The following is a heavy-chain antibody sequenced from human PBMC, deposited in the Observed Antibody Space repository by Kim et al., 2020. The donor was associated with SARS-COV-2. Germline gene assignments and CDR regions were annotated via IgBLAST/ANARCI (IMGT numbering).Heavy chain of an antibody. Sequence: GGSLRLSCAASGFTFSSYAMHWVRQAPGKGLEWVAVISYDGSNKYYADSVKGRFTISRDNSKNTLYLQMNSLRAEDTAVYYCARSMRIMVRGEKLPFDYWGQGTLVTVSS. V-gene: IGHV3-30*04. J-gene: IGHJ4*02. D-gene: IGHD3-10*01. CDR2: ISYDGSNK. CDR3: ARSMRIMVRGEKLPFDY. CDR1: GFTFSSYA.